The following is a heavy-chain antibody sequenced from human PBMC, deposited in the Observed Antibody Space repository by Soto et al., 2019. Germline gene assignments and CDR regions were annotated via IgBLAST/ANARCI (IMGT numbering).Heavy chain of an antibody. CDR3: AVSXDYYDSIGEPHLPY. D-gene: IGHD3-22*01. V-gene: IGHV1-69*13. CDR1: GGTFSSFV. J-gene: IGHJ4*02. Sequence: GASVKVSCKASGGTFSSFVVIWVRQAPGQGLEWMGRVIPIFGTTNYAQKFQGRVTITADESTSTAYMELSSLKSEDTALYYCAVSXDYYDSIGEPHLPYRGQGTLVT. CDR2: VIPIFGTT.